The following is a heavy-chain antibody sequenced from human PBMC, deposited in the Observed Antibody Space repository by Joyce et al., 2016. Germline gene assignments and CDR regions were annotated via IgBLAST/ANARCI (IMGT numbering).Heavy chain of an antibody. Sequence: QVQLQESGPGLVKPSQTLSLTCTVSGGSISSGNNYWSWIRQPAGKGLEWIGCVYTRCSTNDNPSLKSRVTISVDASMNQFSLKLSSVTAADTAVYYCARDRALERLLVLPPGIRPNPDTYFYYGLDVWGQGTTVIVSS. V-gene: IGHV4-61*02. J-gene: IGHJ6*02. CDR2: VYTRCST. CDR3: ARDRALERLLVLPPGIRPNPDTYFYYGLDV. CDR1: GGSISSGNNY. D-gene: IGHD2-2*01.